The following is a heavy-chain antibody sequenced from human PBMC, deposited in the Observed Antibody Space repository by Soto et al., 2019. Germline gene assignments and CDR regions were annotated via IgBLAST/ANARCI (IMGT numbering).Heavy chain of an antibody. CDR3: ARETYYYDSSGYHIPFDY. CDR2: ISAYNGNT. J-gene: IGHJ4*02. D-gene: IGHD3-22*01. Sequence: GSVEASSKGSGYSFNSYGISWGREGPGQGVEWIGWISAYNGNTNYAQKIQGRGNMTTDTTTSTAYMELRSLRSDDTAVYYCARETYYYDSSGYHIPFDYWGQGTLVTFSS. CDR1: GYSFNSYG. V-gene: IGHV1-18*01.